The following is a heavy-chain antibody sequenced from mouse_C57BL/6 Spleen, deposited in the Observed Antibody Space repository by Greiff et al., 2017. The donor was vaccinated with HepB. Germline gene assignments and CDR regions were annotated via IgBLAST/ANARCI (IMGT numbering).Heavy chain of an antibody. CDR1: GYTFTSYW. J-gene: IGHJ3*01. V-gene: IGHV1-50*01. CDR2: IDHSDSYT. D-gene: IGHD1-1*01. CDR3: ARPHYDGSKAWFAY. Sequence: QVQLQQPGAELVKPGASVKLSCKASGYTFTSYWMQWVKQRPGQGLEWIGEIDHSDSYTNYKQKFKGKATLTVDTATSTAYMQLSRRTSEDTAVYYCARPHYDGSKAWFAYWGQGTLVTVSA.